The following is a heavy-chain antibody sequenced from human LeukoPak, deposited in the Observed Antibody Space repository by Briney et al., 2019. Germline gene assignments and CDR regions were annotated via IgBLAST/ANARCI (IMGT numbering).Heavy chain of an antibody. CDR2: IYYSGST. CDR1: GGSISSYY. J-gene: IGHJ6*03. V-gene: IGHV4-59*13. Sequence: SETLSLTCTVSGGSISSYYWSWIRQPPGKGLEWIGYIYYSGSTNYNPSLKSRVTISVDTSKNQFSLKLSSVTAADTAVYYCARTYTSGWYSSYYYYMDVWGKGTTVTVPS. D-gene: IGHD6-19*01. CDR3: ARTYTSGWYSSYYYYMDV.